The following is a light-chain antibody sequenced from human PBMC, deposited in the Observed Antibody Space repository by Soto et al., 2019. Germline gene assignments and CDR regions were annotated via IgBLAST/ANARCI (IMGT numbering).Light chain of an antibody. V-gene: IGKV3-15*01. CDR2: GAS. Sequence: EIEMTQSPATLSVSPGERATLSCRASQSVSSNLAWYQQKPGQAPRLLIYGASTRATGIPARFSGSGSGTEFTLTISSLQSEDFAVYYCQQYNNWLRGTFGHGTKVEIK. J-gene: IGKJ1*01. CDR1: QSVSSN. CDR3: QQYNNWLRGT.